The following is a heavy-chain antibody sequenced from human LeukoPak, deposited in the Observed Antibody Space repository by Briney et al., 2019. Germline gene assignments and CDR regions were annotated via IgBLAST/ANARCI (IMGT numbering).Heavy chain of an antibody. D-gene: IGHD3-22*01. CDR2: IYSSGSA. V-gene: IGHV4-59*08. J-gene: IGHJ4*01. Sequence: SETLSLTCTVSGSSINNNFWTWIRQPPGKGLEWIGYIYSSGSANYNPSIKSRVIISGDTSKNQISLKLISVTAADTAVYFCARHRDYYDTWGRGTLVTVSS. CDR3: ARHRDYYDT. CDR1: GSSINNNF.